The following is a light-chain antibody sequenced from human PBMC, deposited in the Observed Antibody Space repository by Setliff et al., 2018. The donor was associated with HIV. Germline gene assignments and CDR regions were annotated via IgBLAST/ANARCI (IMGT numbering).Light chain of an antibody. CDR1: QSVSSSF. J-gene: IGKJ1*01. Sequence: EIVLTQSPATLSSSPGERATLSCGASQSVSSSFLAWYQHKPGLAPRLLIYHTSNRAAGVPDRFSGSGSGTDFTLTISRLEPEDFALYYCQHYGSSRGTFGQGTKV. CDR3: QHYGSSRGT. V-gene: IGKV3D-20*01. CDR2: HTS.